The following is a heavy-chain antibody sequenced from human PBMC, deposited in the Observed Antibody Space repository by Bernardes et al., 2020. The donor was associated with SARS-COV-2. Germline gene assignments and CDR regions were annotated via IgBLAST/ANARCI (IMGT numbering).Heavy chain of an antibody. V-gene: IGHV3-23*01. Sequence: GGSLRLSCAASGFTFSNYAMNWARQAPGKGLENLLTINPSGDEAYYDDSVRGRFTISRDNSKNTVYLQLNSLRADDTAVYYCARDGTTFRYFDWLSHWGQGTLVTVSS. CDR2: INPSGDEA. CDR3: ARDGTTFRYFDWLSH. D-gene: IGHD3-9*01. J-gene: IGHJ4*02. CDR1: GFTFSNYA.